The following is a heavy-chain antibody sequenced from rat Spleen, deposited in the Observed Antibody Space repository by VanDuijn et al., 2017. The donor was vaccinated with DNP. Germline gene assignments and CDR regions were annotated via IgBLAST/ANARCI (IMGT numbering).Heavy chain of an antibody. CDR3: TGGGSSGDY. J-gene: IGHJ2*01. CDR2: IWSGGST. V-gene: IGHV2-1*01. Sequence: QVQLKESGPGLVQPSQTLSLTCTVSGFSLTSNSVHWVRQPPGKGLEWVGAIWSGGSTDYNSARKSRLSISRDTSKSQVFLKMNSLQTEDTAIYFCTGGGSSGDYWGQGVMVTVSS. D-gene: IGHD4-3*01. CDR1: GFSLTSNS.